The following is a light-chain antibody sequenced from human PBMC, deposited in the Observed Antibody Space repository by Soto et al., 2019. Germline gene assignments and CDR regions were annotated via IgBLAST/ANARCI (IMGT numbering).Light chain of an antibody. CDR1: QNVGLN. CDR2: TAS. V-gene: IGKV3-11*01. J-gene: IGKJ4*01. CDR3: QERGRWPRAT. Sequence: EMVLTQSPSTLSLSPGESATLSCRASQNVGLNFAWYQQKSGQPPRPLIHTASSRATGIPARFSGSGSRTDFTLTISSLEPEAIEVYYCQERGRWPRATFGGGTKVEMK.